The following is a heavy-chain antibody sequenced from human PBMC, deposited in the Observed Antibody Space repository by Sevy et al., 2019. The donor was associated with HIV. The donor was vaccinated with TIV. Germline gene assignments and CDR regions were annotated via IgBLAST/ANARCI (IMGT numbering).Heavy chain of an antibody. Sequence: ASVKVSCKASGYTFTGYYMHWVRQAPGQGLEWMGRINPNSGGTNYAQKFQGRVTMTRDTSISTAYMELSRLRSDDTAVYYCARDGQDIVVVVAAEVFDYWGQRTLVTVSS. CDR1: GYTFTGYY. CDR3: ARDGQDIVVVVAAEVFDY. J-gene: IGHJ4*02. D-gene: IGHD2-15*01. V-gene: IGHV1-2*06. CDR2: INPNSGGT.